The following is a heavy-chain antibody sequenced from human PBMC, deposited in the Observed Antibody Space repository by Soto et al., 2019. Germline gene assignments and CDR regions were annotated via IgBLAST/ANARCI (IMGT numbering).Heavy chain of an antibody. CDR2: ISLYSDGT. D-gene: IGHD2-2*01. J-gene: IGHJ5*02. Sequence: ASVKVSCKTSGYTFSNYGITWVRQAPGQPLEWLGWISLYSDGTNYAQKFQGRASMTTDTSTTTAYMELRSLRSDDTAVYYCARVVPGAEDWLGPCGQGTLVTVYS. V-gene: IGHV1-18*01. CDR3: ARVVPGAEDWLGP. CDR1: GYTFSNYG.